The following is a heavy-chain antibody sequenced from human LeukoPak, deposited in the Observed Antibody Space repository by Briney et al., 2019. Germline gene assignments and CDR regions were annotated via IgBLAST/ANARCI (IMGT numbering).Heavy chain of an antibody. CDR1: GYTFTGYY. V-gene: IGHV1-2*02. Sequence: ASVKVSCKASGYTFTGYYMHWVRQAPGQGLEWMGWINPNSGGTNYAQKFQGRVTMTRDTSISTAYMELSRLRSDDTAVYYCARDLSSSWYGGIYFDYWGQGTLVTVSS. J-gene: IGHJ4*02. D-gene: IGHD6-13*01. CDR2: INPNSGGT. CDR3: ARDLSSSWYGGIYFDY.